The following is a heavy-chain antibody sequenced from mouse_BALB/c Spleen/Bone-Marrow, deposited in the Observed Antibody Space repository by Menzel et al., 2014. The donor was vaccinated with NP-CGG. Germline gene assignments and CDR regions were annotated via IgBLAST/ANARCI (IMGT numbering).Heavy chain of an antibody. CDR3: ASPLYYGLHYYAMDY. CDR2: ISSGGST. D-gene: IGHD1-2*01. Sequence: DVKLVESGGGLVKPGGSLKLSCAASGFTFSSYAMSWVRQTPEKRLEWVASISSGGSTYYPDSVKGRFTISRDNARNILYLQMSSLRSEDTAMYYCASPLYYGLHYYAMDYWGQGTSVRLL. V-gene: IGHV5-6-5*01. J-gene: IGHJ4*01. CDR1: GFTFSSYA.